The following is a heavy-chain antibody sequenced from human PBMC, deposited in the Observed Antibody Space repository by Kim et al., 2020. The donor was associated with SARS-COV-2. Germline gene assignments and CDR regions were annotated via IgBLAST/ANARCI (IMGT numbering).Heavy chain of an antibody. CDR3: AKDELAAAGMLDY. Sequence: GGSLRRSCAASGFTFSSYAMSWVRQAPGKGLEWVSVIYSGGSSTYYADSVKGRFTISRDNSKNTLYLQMNSLRAEDTAVYYCAKDELAAAGMLDYWGQGTLVTVSS. V-gene: IGHV3-23*03. J-gene: IGHJ4*02. CDR2: IYSGGSST. D-gene: IGHD6-13*01. CDR1: GFTFSSYA.